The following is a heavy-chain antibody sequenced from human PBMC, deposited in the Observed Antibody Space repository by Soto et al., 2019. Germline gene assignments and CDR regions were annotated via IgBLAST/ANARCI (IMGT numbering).Heavy chain of an antibody. CDR3: AKDRIGGVYCGGDCYSSYPDY. J-gene: IGHJ4*02. Sequence: GGSLRLSCAASGFTFSSYAMSWVRQAPGKGLEWVSAISGSGGSTYYADSVKGRFTISRDNSKNTLYLQMNSLRAEDTAVYYCAKDRIGGVYCGGDCYSSYPDYWGQGTLVTVSS. D-gene: IGHD2-21*02. CDR2: ISGSGGST. CDR1: GFTFSSYA. V-gene: IGHV3-23*01.